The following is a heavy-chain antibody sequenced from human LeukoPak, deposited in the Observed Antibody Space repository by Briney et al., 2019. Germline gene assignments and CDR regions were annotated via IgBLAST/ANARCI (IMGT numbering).Heavy chain of an antibody. CDR3: TRESLGGYHGSGSPYYFDY. D-gene: IGHD3-10*01. CDR2: IRSKAYGGTT. J-gene: IGHJ4*02. V-gene: IGHV3-49*04. CDR1: GFTFGDYA. Sequence: GGSLRLSCTASGFTFGDYAMSWVRQAPGKGLEWVGFIRSKAYGGTTEYAASVKGRFTISRDDSKSIAYLQMNSLKTEDTAVYYCTRESLGGYHGSGSPYYFDYWGQGTLVTVSS.